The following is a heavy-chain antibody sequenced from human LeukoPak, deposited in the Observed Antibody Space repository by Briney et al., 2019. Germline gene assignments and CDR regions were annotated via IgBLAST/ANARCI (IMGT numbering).Heavy chain of an antibody. CDR3: AKDSRPYSSSSLPFDY. D-gene: IGHD6-6*01. CDR2: ISGSGGCT. CDR1: GFTFSSYA. Sequence: GGSLRLSCAASGFTFSSYAMSWVRQAPGKGLEWVSAISGSGGCTYYADSVKGRFTISRDNSKNTLYLQMNSLRAEDTAVYYCAKDSRPYSSSSLPFDYWGQGTLVTVSS. J-gene: IGHJ4*02. V-gene: IGHV3-23*01.